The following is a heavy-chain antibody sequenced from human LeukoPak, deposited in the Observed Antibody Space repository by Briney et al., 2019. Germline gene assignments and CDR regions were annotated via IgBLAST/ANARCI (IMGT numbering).Heavy chain of an antibody. V-gene: IGHV3-48*03. CDR3: ARILGSGSYFYFDY. Sequence: PGGSLRLSCAASGFTFSSYEMNWVRQAPGKGLEWVSYISSSGSTIYYADSVKGRFTISRDNAKNSPYLQMNSLRAEDTAVYYCARILGSGSYFYFDYWGQGTLVTVSS. CDR2: ISSSGSTI. J-gene: IGHJ4*02. D-gene: IGHD3-10*01. CDR1: GFTFSSYE.